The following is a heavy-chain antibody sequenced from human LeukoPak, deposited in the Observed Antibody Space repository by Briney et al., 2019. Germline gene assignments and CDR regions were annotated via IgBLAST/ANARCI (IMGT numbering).Heavy chain of an antibody. Sequence: ASVKVSCKASGYTFIGYYIHWVRQAPGQGLEWMGWINPNSGGTNYAQKFQGRVTMTRDTSISTAYMELSRLRSDDTAVYYCAGTYCSSTSCANWFDPWGQGTLVPVSS. CDR2: INPNSGGT. J-gene: IGHJ5*02. CDR1: GYTFIGYY. D-gene: IGHD2-2*01. V-gene: IGHV1-2*02. CDR3: AGTYCSSTSCANWFDP.